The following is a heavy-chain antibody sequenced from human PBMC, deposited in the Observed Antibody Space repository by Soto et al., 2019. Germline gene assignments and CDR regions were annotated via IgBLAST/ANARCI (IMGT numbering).Heavy chain of an antibody. CDR1: GFTFSSYS. Sequence: GGSLRLSCAASGFTFSSYSMNWVRQAPGKGLEWVSSISSSSSYIYYADSVKGRFTIARDNHKNSLYLQMNSLRAEDTAVYYSARDHPGDYKTLRRRPYNWFDPWGQGTLVTVSS. CDR3: ARDHPGDYKTLRRRPYNWFDP. D-gene: IGHD4-17*01. CDR2: ISSSSSYI. J-gene: IGHJ5*02. V-gene: IGHV3-21*01.